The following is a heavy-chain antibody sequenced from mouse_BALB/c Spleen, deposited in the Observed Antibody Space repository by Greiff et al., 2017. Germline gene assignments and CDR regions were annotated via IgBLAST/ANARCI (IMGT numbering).Heavy chain of an antibody. CDR2: ISDGGSYT. CDR3: ARGGNYVRAMDY. CDR1: GFTFSDYY. Sequence: EVHLVESGGGLVKPGGSLKLSCAAPGFTFSDYYMYWVRQTPEKRLEWVATISDGGSYTYYPDSVKGRFTISRDNAKNNLYLQMSSLKSEDTAMYYCARGGNYVRAMDYWGQGTSVTVSS. V-gene: IGHV5-4*02. D-gene: IGHD2-1*01. J-gene: IGHJ4*01.